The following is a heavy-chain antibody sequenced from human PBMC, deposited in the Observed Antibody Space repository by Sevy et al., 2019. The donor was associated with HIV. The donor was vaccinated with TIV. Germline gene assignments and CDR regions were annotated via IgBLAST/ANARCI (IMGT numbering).Heavy chain of an antibody. D-gene: IGHD3-9*01. CDR3: ARARSQNYDILTGYYKIIFDY. CDR2: ISAYNGNA. J-gene: IGHJ4*02. CDR1: GYTFTSYG. Sequence: ASVKVSCKASGYTFTSYGISWVRQAPGQGLEWMGWISAYNGNANYAQKLQGRVTMTTDTSTSTAYMELRSLRSDDTAVYYCARARSQNYDILTGYYKIIFDYWGQGTLVTVSS. V-gene: IGHV1-18*01.